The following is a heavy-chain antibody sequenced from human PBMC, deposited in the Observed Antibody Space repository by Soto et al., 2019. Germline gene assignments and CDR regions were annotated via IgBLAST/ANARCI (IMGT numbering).Heavy chain of an antibody. J-gene: IGHJ1*01. V-gene: IGHV1-46*03. CDR2: INTSGGST. D-gene: IGHD2-21*02. CDR3: ARVGADCGGDCSYFQH. Sequence: ASVKVSCKASGYTFTSYYMHWVRQAPGQGLEWMGIINTSGGSTSYAQKFQGRVTMTRDTSTSTVYMELSSLRSEDTAVYYCARVGADCGGDCSYFQHWGQGTLVTVSS. CDR1: GYTFTSYY.